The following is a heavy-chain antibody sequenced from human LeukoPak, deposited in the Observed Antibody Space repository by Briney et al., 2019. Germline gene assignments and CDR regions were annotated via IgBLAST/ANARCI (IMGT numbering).Heavy chain of an antibody. CDR1: GFTVSSNY. Sequence: GGSLRLSRAASGFTVSSNYMSWVRQAPGEGLEWVSVIYSGGSTYYADSVKGRFTVSRDNSKNTLYLQMNSLRAEDTAVYYCARVPVDSSSWAFDYWGQGTLVTVSS. CDR2: IYSGGST. D-gene: IGHD6-13*01. CDR3: ARVPVDSSSWAFDY. J-gene: IGHJ4*02. V-gene: IGHV3-66*02.